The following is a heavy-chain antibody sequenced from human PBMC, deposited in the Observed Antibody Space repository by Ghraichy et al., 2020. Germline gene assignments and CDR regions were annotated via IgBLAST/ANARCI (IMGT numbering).Heavy chain of an antibody. CDR2: IYYSGST. CDR1: GGSISSSY. CDR3: ASGGSSGWYPY. J-gene: IGHJ4*02. Sequence: ESLNISCTVSGGSISSSYWSWIRQPPGKELEWIGYIYYSGSTNYNPSLQSRVTISVDTSKRQFSLKLSSVTAADTAVYYCASGGSSGWYPYWGQGTLVTVSS. V-gene: IGHV4-59*01. D-gene: IGHD6-19*01.